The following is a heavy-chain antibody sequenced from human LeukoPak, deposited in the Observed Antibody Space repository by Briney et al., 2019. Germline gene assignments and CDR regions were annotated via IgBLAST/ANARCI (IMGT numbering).Heavy chain of an antibody. Sequence: GGSLRLSCAATGFTFSSYGMSWVRQAPGKGLEWVSAISGSGGSTFYADSVKGRFTISRDNSKNTLYLQMNSLRAEDTAVYYCAKTYYSGYALSYCYYMDVWGKGTTVTISS. CDR2: ISGSGGST. V-gene: IGHV3-23*01. CDR3: AKTYYSGYALSYCYYMDV. J-gene: IGHJ6*03. D-gene: IGHD5-12*01. CDR1: GFTFSSYG.